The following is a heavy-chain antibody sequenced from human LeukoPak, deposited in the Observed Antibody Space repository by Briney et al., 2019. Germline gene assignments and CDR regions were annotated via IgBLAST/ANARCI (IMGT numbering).Heavy chain of an antibody. D-gene: IGHD2-8*01. V-gene: IGHV5-51*01. J-gene: IGHJ6*03. CDR3: ARHGHCTNGVCYSNYYYHMDV. Sequence: GESLKISCKGSGYSFASSWIGWVRQMPGKGLEWMGIIYPDDSDTRYSPSFEGQITISVDESISTAYLQWSSLKASDTAVYYCARHGHCTNGVCYSNYYYHMDVWGKGTTVTVSS. CDR1: GYSFASSW. CDR2: IYPDDSDT.